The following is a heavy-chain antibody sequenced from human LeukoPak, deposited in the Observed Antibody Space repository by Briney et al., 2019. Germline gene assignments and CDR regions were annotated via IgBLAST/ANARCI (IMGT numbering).Heavy chain of an antibody. D-gene: IGHD2-15*01. Sequence: ASVKVSCKASGYTFTGYYMHWVRQAPGQGLEWMGWINPNSGGTNYAQKFQGRVTTARDTSISTAYMELSRLRSDDTAVYYCARDLESRYCSGGSCYSGYYYYYMDVWGKGTTVTVSS. CDR3: ARDLESRYCSGGSCYSGYYYYYMDV. V-gene: IGHV1-2*02. CDR2: INPNSGGT. J-gene: IGHJ6*03. CDR1: GYTFTGYY.